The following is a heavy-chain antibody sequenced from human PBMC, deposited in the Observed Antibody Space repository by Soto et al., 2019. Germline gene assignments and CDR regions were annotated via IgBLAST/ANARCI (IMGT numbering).Heavy chain of an antibody. CDR2: ISSVSGHI. Sequence: PGGSLRLSCAVSGFTFSSYTMNWVRQAPGKGLEWVSSISSVSGHIYYAAAVKGRFTISRDNAKNSLYLQMNSLRVDDTAVYYCARGSWNYDPGMPFDDWGQGTPVTVSS. D-gene: IGHD1-7*01. V-gene: IGHV3-21*01. J-gene: IGHJ4*02. CDR3: ARGSWNYDPGMPFDD. CDR1: GFTFSSYT.